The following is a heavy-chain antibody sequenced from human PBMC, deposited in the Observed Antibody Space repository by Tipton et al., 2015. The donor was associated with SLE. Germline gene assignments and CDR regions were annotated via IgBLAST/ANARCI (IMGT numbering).Heavy chain of an antibody. D-gene: IGHD4-11*01. CDR1: GGSISSGSYY. Sequence: TLSLTCTVSGGSISSGSYYWSWIRQPAGKGLEWIGHIYTSGSTNYNPSLKSRVTISVDTSKNQFSLKLSSVTAADTAVHYCARDHDYSNAFDIWGQGTMVTVSS. CDR2: IYTSGST. CDR3: ARDHDYSNAFDI. J-gene: IGHJ3*02. V-gene: IGHV4-61*09.